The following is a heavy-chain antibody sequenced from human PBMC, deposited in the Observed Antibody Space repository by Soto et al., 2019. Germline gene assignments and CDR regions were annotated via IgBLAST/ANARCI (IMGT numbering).Heavy chain of an antibody. CDR3: AKDSSILSIKGYYYYGMDV. V-gene: IGHV3-23*01. CDR2: ISGSGGST. Sequence: PGGSLRLSCAASGFTFSSYAMSWVRQAPGKGLEWVSAISGSGGSTYYADSVKGRFTISRDNSKNTLYLQMNSLRAEDTAVYYCAKDSSILSIKGYYYYGMDVWGQGTTVTVS. D-gene: IGHD3-9*01. CDR1: GFTFSSYA. J-gene: IGHJ6*02.